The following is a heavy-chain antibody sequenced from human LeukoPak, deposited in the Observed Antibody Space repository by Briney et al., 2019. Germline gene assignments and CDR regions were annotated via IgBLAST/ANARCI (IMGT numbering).Heavy chain of an antibody. CDR2: INPNSGGT. CDR3: CFGYCSGGSCQPYEYSQH. D-gene: IGHD2-15*01. Sequence: ASVKVSCKASGYTFTGYYMHWVRQAPGQGLEWMGWINPNSGGTNYAQKFQGRVTMTRDTSISTAYMELSRLRSDDTAVYYCCFGYCSGGSCQPYEYSQHWGQGTLVTVSS. J-gene: IGHJ1*01. V-gene: IGHV1-2*02. CDR1: GYTFTGYY.